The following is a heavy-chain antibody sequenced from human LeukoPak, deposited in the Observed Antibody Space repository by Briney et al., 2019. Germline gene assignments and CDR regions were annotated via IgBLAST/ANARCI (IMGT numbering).Heavy chain of an antibody. D-gene: IGHD5-12*01. CDR2: IYYSGST. Sequence: SETLSLTCTVSGGSISSYYWSWIRQPPGKGLEWIGYIYYSGSTNYNPSLKGRVTISVDTSKNQFSLKLSSVTAADTAVYYCARVEEWLRLDYWGQGTLVTVSS. CDR3: ARVEEWLRLDY. CDR1: GGSISSYY. V-gene: IGHV4-59*01. J-gene: IGHJ4*02.